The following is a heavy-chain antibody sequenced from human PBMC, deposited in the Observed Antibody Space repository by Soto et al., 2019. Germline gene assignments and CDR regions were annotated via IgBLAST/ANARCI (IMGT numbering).Heavy chain of an antibody. V-gene: IGHV1-18*01. CDR3: ARDCLDGNGWCYWYFDL. CDR2: ISAYNGNT. D-gene: IGHD6-19*01. Sequence: QVQLVQSGAEVKKPGASVKVSCKASGYTFTSYGISWVRQAPGQGLEWMGWISAYNGNTNYAQKLQGRDTMTTDTSTSTAYMELRSLRSDDTAVYYCARDCLDGNGWCYWYFDLWGRGTLVTVSS. CDR1: GYTFTSYG. J-gene: IGHJ2*01.